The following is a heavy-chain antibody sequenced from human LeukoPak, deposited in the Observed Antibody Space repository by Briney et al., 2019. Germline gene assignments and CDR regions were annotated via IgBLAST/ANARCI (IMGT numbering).Heavy chain of an antibody. D-gene: IGHD2-21*02. V-gene: IGHV5-51*01. CDR2: IYPGDSDT. Sequence: KNGESLKISCKGSGSSFTSYWIGWVRQLPGKGLEWMGIIYPGDSDTRYSPSFQGQVTISGDKSITTAYLQWSSLKASDTAMYYCARLDCGADCKGGPFDIWGQGTMVTVSS. J-gene: IGHJ3*02. CDR1: GSSFTSYW. CDR3: ARLDCGADCKGGPFDI.